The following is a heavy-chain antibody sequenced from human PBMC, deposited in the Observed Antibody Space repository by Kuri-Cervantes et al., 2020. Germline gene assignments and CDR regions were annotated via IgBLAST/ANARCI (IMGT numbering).Heavy chain of an antibody. J-gene: IGHJ5*02. V-gene: IGHV1-8*01. Sequence: ASVKVSCKVSGYTLTELSMHWVRQAPGKGLEWMGWMNPNSGNTGYAQKFQGRVTMTRNTSISTAYMELSSLRSEDTAVYYCARGCGSGGNCFDPWGQGTLVTVSS. CDR2: MNPNSGNT. CDR1: GYTLTELS. D-gene: IGHD3-10*01. CDR3: ARGCGSGGNCFDP.